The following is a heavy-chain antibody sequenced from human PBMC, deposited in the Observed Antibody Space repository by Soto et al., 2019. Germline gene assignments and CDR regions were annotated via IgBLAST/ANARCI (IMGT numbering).Heavy chain of an antibody. CDR2: ISGSGGST. Sequence: GGSLRLSCAASGFTFSSYAMSWVRQAPGKGLEWVSAISGSGGSTYYADSVKGRFTISRDNSKNTLYLQMNSLRAEDTAVYYCAKHSLPFVGAAAGHTDYWGQGTLVTVSS. V-gene: IGHV3-23*01. CDR1: GFTFSSYA. D-gene: IGHD6-13*01. J-gene: IGHJ4*02. CDR3: AKHSLPFVGAAAGHTDY.